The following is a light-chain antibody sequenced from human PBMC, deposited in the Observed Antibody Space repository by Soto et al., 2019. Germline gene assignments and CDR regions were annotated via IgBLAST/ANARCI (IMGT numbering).Light chain of an antibody. CDR3: HHYNNWPHT. CDR1: QSVASN. J-gene: IGKJ4*01. V-gene: IGKV3-15*01. CDR2: GAA. Sequence: DIVVTQSPATLSVSPGERATLSCRASQSVASNLAWYQQRPGQAPRLLIYGAATRATGVPARFSGSGSETEVTLTISSLQSEDFAVYYCHHYNNWPHTFGGGTKVEIK.